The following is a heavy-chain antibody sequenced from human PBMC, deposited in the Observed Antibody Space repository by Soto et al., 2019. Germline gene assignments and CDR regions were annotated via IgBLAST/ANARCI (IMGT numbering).Heavy chain of an antibody. D-gene: IGHD3-3*01. J-gene: IGHJ6*03. CDR1: GGSISSYY. CDR2: IYYSGST. V-gene: IGHV4-59*01. CDR3: ARTTDFWSGPPRGYYMDV. Sequence: PSETLSLTCTVSGGSISSYYWSWIRQPPGKGLEWIGYIYYSGSTNYNPSLKSRVTISVDTSKNQLSLKLSSVTAADTAVYYCARTTDFWSGPPRGYYMDVWGKGTTVTVSS.